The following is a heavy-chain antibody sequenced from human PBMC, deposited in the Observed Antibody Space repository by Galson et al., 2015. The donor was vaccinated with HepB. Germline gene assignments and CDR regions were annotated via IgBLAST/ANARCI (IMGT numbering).Heavy chain of an antibody. J-gene: IGHJ4*02. Sequence: SVKVSCKASGYTFTSYAMHWVRQAPGQRLEWMGWINAGNGNTKYSQKFQGRVTITRDTSASTAYMELSSLRSEDTAVYYCARVHAWFGELPFDYWGQGTLVTVSS. CDR3: ARVHAWFGELPFDY. V-gene: IGHV1-3*01. D-gene: IGHD3-10*01. CDR2: INAGNGNT. CDR1: GYTFTSYA.